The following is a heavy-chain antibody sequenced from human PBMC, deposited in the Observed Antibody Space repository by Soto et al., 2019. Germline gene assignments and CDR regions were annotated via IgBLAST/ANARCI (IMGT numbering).Heavy chain of an antibody. CDR1: GYTFSSFD. V-gene: IGHV3-23*01. Sequence: EVQLWESGGGLVQPGGSLRLSCAVSGYTFSSFDMSWVRQAPGKGLGWVSTISGSGGGTNYADSVKGRFTISRDISTYTVYLQMNSLRAEDTAVYYCAHRTGFDYWGQGALVTVSS. CDR3: AHRTGFDY. CDR2: ISGSGGGT. J-gene: IGHJ4*02.